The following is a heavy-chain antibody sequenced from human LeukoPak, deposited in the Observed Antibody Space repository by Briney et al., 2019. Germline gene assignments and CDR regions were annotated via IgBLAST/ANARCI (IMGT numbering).Heavy chain of an antibody. CDR1: GIPFGNNW. CDR3: ARDVPHNWFDT. CDR2: INSYRGGA. V-gene: IGHV3-74*01. J-gene: IGHJ5*02. Sequence: PGGALRLSCAASGIPFGNNWMHWVRRARGRGLGWISRINSYRGGAIYADSVRGRFTGSRDNAKNTLYLQMNSLSGEDTAVYYCARDVPHNWFDTWGQGTLVTVSS.